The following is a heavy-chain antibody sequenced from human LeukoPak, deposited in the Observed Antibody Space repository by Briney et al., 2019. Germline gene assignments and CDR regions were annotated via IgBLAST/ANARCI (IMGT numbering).Heavy chain of an antibody. V-gene: IGHV3-30*03. CDR1: GFTFSSYG. Sequence: PGRSLRLSCAASGFTFSSYGMHWVRQAPGKGLEWVAVISYDGSNKYYADSVKGRFTISRDNSKNTLYLQMSSLRAEDTAVYYCARDRPPFDYWGQGTLVTVSS. J-gene: IGHJ4*02. CDR2: ISYDGSNK. CDR3: ARDRPPFDY.